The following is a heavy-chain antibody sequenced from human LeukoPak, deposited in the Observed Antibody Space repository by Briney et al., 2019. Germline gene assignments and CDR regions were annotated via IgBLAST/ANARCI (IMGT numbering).Heavy chain of an antibody. CDR2: ISNSGDIR. CDR1: GFSFSDYE. Sequence: QSGGSLRLSCVVSGFSFSDYEMAWVRQAPGMGLEWISYISNSGDIRRYADAVKGLFAISRDNAKNSVSLQMNSLRADDTGLYFCAGGPQYSGSYGDWGQGTLVTVSS. J-gene: IGHJ4*02. D-gene: IGHD1-26*01. CDR3: AGGPQYSGSYGD. V-gene: IGHV3-48*03.